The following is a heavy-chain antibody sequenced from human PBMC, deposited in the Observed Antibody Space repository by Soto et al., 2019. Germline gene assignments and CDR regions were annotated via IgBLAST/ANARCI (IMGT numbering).Heavy chain of an antibody. D-gene: IGHD3-22*01. CDR2: IIPIFGTA. Sequence: ASVKVSCKASGGTFSSYAISWVRQAPGQGLEWMGGIIPIFGTANYAQKFQGRVTITADESTSTAYMELSSLRSEDTAGYYCVTPYYYDSSGPWSNWFDPWGQATLLTLSS. CDR1: GGTFSSYA. CDR3: VTPYYYDSSGPWSNWFDP. V-gene: IGHV1-69*13. J-gene: IGHJ5*02.